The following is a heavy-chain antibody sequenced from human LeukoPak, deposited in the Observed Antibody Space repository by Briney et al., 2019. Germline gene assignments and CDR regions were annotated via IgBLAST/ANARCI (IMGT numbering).Heavy chain of an antibody. J-gene: IGHJ4*02. CDR1: GFTFSTYW. CDR3: VREEGY. V-gene: IGHV3-7*01. CDR2: IKQDGSHK. Sequence: AGGSLRLSCAASGFTFSTYWMYWVRQAPGKGLEWVANIKQDGSHKYYVVSVKGRFTISRDNGKNSLYLQMNSLRVEDTAVYYCVREEGYWGQGTLVTVSS.